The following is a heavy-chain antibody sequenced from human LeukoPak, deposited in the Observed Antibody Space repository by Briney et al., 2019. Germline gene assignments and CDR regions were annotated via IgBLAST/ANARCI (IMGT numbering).Heavy chain of an antibody. J-gene: IGHJ4*02. CDR3: ARDYGGSSSFDY. Sequence: GGSLRLSCAASGFTFSSYAMSWVRQAPGKGLEWVSYISSSGSTIYYADSVKGRFTISRDNAKNSLYLQMNSLRAEDTAVYYCARDYGGSSSFDYWGQGTLVTVSS. D-gene: IGHD4-23*01. CDR1: GFTFSSYA. CDR2: ISSSGSTI. V-gene: IGHV3-48*03.